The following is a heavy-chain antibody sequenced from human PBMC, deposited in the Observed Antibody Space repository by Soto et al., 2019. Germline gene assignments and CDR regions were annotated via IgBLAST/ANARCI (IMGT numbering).Heavy chain of an antibody. CDR3: VRATFFSDRSGYTRCFDY. Sequence: LRLSCAGSGFTLSDPYIDWVRQAPGKGLEWVGRSRDKAQGYSTAYAASVKGRFTTSRDESQNSVYLQMHSLKTEDTAVYYCVRATFFSDRSGYTRCFDYWGQGTLVTVSS. CDR2: SRDKAQGYST. D-gene: IGHD5-18*01. J-gene: IGHJ4*01. CDR1: GFTLSDPY. V-gene: IGHV3-72*01.